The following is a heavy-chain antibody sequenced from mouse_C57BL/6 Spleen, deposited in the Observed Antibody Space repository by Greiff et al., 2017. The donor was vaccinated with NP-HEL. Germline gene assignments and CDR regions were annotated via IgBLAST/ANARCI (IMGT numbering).Heavy chain of an antibody. Sequence: VMLVESGPGLVQPSQSLSITCTASGFSLTSYGVHWVRQSPGKGLEWLGVIWSGGSTDYNAAFISRLSISKDNSKSQVFFKMNSLQADDTAIYYCARNDYFDYWGQGTTLTVSS. CDR3: ARNDYFDY. CDR1: GFSLTSYG. CDR2: IWSGGST. V-gene: IGHV2-2*01. J-gene: IGHJ2*01.